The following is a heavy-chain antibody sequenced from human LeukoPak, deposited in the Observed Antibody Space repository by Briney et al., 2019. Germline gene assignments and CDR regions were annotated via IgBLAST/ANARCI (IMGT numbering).Heavy chain of an antibody. D-gene: IGHD3-10*01. CDR3: ARTGHGSGSGAKEDFDY. CDR2: IIPIFGTA. CDR1: GGTFSSYA. Sequence: SVKVSCKASGGTFSSYAISWVRQAPGQGLDWMGGIIPIFGTANYAQKFQGRVTITADKSTGTAYMELSSLRSEDTAVYYCARTGHGSGSGAKEDFDYWGQGTLVTVSS. V-gene: IGHV1-69*06. J-gene: IGHJ4*02.